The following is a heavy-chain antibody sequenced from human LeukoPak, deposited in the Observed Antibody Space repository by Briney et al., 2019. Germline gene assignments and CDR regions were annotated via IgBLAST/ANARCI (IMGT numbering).Heavy chain of an antibody. CDR2: LDSSSRYI. J-gene: IGHJ4*02. D-gene: IGHD2-2*01. V-gene: IGHV3-21*01. CDR3: ARVGGHCTSTSCPPPDY. Sequence: GGSLRLSCAASGFTFSSYSMDWVRQAPGKGLEWVSFLDSSSRYIYQADSVKGRFTISRDNAKSSVFLQMNSLRAEDTAVYYCARVGGHCTSTSCPPPDYWGQGTLVTVYS. CDR1: GFTFSSYS.